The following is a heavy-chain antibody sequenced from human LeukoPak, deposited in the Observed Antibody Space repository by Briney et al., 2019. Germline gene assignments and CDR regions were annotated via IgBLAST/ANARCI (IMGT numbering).Heavy chain of an antibody. CDR1: GFTFSSYA. CDR2: ISGSGGST. J-gene: IGHJ3*02. D-gene: IGHD2-21*02. Sequence: GGSLRLSCAASGFTFSSYAMRWVRQAPGKGLEWVSAISGSGGSTYYADSVKGRFTISRDNSKNTLYLQMNSLRAEDTAVYYCAKDRAIVVVTDAFDIWGQGTMVTVSS. CDR3: AKDRAIVVVTDAFDI. V-gene: IGHV3-23*01.